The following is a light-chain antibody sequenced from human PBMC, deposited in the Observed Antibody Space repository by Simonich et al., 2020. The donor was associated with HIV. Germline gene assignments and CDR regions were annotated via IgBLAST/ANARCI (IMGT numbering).Light chain of an antibody. CDR2: DAS. J-gene: IGKJ4*01. CDR3: QQRCNWPPALT. Sequence: EIVMTQSPATLSVSPGERATLSCRASQSVSSNLAWYQQKPGQAPRLLIYDASNRATGIPARFSGSESGTDFTLTISSLEPEDFAVYYCQQRCNWPPALTFGGGTKVKIK. V-gene: IGKV3-11*01. CDR1: QSVSSN.